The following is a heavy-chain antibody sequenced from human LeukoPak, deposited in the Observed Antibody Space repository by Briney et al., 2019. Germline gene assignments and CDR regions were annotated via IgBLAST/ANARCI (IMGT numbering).Heavy chain of an antibody. CDR1: GYPFSNYD. Sequence: ASVKVSCKASGYPFSNYDINWVRQATGQGLEWMGWMNPNSGNTGYAQKFQGRVTITRNTSISTAYMDLSSLRSDDTAVYYCARRAVAYYYYYMDVWGKGTTVTVSS. J-gene: IGHJ6*03. CDR3: ARRAVAYYYYYMDV. V-gene: IGHV1-8*01. CDR2: MNPNSGNT. D-gene: IGHD6-19*01.